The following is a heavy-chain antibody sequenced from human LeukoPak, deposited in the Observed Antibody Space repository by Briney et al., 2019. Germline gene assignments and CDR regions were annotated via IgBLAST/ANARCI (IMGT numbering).Heavy chain of an antibody. CDR1: GFTFSSYW. J-gene: IGHJ4*02. CDR3: AREFPYYYDSSGYLYYFDY. D-gene: IGHD3-22*01. Sequence: GGSLRLSCAASGFTFSSYWMSWVRQAPGKGLEWVANIKQDGSEKYYVDSVKGRFTISRDNAKNSLYLQMNGLRAEDTAVYYCAREFPYYYDSSGYLYYFDYWGQGTLVTVSS. V-gene: IGHV3-7*01. CDR2: IKQDGSEK.